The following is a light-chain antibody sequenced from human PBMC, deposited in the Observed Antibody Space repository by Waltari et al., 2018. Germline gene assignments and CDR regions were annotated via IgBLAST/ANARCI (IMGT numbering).Light chain of an antibody. V-gene: IGLV1-44*01. J-gene: IGLJ1*01. CDR3: AAWDDSLNGYV. CDR2: SNN. Sequence: QSVLTQPPSASGTPGQRVTISCSGSSSNIGSNTVNWYQQLPGTAPKLLIYSNNHRPSGVPDCFPGSKSGTAASLAISGLQSEDEADYYCAAWDDSLNGYVFGTGTKVTVL. CDR1: SSNIGSNT.